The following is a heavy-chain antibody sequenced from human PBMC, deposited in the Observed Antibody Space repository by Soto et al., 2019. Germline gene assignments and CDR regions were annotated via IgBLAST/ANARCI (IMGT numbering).Heavy chain of an antibody. CDR2: IYPGDSDT. CDR1: GYFFTSYW. CDR3: GSRRGVGDSLGMVV. Sequence: GESLKISCKGSGYFFTSYWIAWVRQMPGKGLERMGIIYPGDSDTRYIPSFQGQVTISADKSISPDKSISTPYLQWSSLQASDTAMYYCGSRRGVGDSLGMVVCGQGTTLTVSS. J-gene: IGHJ6*02. D-gene: IGHD2-21*02. V-gene: IGHV5-51*01.